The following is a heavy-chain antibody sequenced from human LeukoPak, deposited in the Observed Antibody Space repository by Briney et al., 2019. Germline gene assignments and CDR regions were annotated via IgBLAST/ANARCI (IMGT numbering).Heavy chain of an antibody. CDR3: ARDFYTAMETTDFDY. CDR2: MNPNSGNT. D-gene: IGHD5-18*01. J-gene: IGHJ4*02. Sequence: GASVKVSCKASGYTLTSYDINWVRQATGQGLEWMGWMNPNSGNTGYAQKFQGRVTMTRNTSISTAYMELSSLRSEDTAVYYCARDFYTAMETTDFDYWGQGTLVTVSS. V-gene: IGHV1-8*01. CDR1: GYTLTSYD.